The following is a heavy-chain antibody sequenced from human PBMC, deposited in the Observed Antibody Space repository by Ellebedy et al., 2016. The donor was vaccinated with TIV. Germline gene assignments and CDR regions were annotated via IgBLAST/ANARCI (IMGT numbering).Heavy chain of an antibody. CDR1: GGSFSGYY. Sequence: SETLSLTXAVYGGSFSGYYWSWIRQPPGKGLEWIGEINHSGSTNYNPSLKSRVTISVDTSKNQFSLKLSSVTAADTAVYYCARGVSRVGATSYIDYWGQGTLVTVSS. V-gene: IGHV4-34*01. CDR2: INHSGST. CDR3: ARGVSRVGATSYIDY. D-gene: IGHD1-26*01. J-gene: IGHJ4*02.